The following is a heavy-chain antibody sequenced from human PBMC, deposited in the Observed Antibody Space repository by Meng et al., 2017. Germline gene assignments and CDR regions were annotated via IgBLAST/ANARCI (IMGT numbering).Heavy chain of an antibody. Sequence: GESLKISCAASGFTFSSSWMHWVCQAPEKGLEWVADIKCDGSEKYYVDSVKGRLTISRDNAKNSLYLQMDSLRAEDTAVYYCARTPTVTTYGYWGQGALVTVSS. D-gene: IGHD4-17*01. CDR1: GFTFSSSW. V-gene: IGHV3-52*01. J-gene: IGHJ4*02. CDR2: IKCDGSEK. CDR3: ARTPTVTTYGY.